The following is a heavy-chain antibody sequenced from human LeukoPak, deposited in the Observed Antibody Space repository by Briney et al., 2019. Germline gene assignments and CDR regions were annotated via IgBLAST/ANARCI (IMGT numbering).Heavy chain of an antibody. CDR3: ARGGNWNYYFDY. J-gene: IGHJ4*02. D-gene: IGHD1-7*01. V-gene: IGHV4-38-2*02. CDR1: GYSISSGYY. Sequence: SETLSLTCTVSGYSISSGYYWGWIRQPPGKGLEWIGSIYYSGSTYYNPSLKSRVTISVDTSKNQFSLKLSSVTAADTAVYYCARGGNWNYYFDYWGQGTLVTVSS. CDR2: IYYSGST.